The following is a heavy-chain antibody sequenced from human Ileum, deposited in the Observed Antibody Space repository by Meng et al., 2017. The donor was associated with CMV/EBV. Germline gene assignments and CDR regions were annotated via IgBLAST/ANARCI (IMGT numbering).Heavy chain of an antibody. Sequence: QAQLQESGPGLVKPSETLSLTCTVSGGSISNYYWNWIRQPAGKGLEWIGRIYSSGSTKYNPSLKSRVTMSVDTSQNQFSLKLNSVTAADTAVYYCARDREWGCTSSSCQTNWFDPWGQGTLVTVSS. CDR2: IYSSGST. CDR3: ARDREWGCTSSSCQTNWFDP. J-gene: IGHJ5*02. V-gene: IGHV4-4*07. CDR1: GGSISNYY. D-gene: IGHD2-2*01.